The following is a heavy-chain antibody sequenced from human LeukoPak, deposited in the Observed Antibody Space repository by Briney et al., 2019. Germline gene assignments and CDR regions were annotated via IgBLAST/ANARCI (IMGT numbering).Heavy chain of an antibody. CDR2: ISAYNGNT. D-gene: IGHD6-19*01. Sequence: GASVKVSCKASGYTFTSYGISWVRQAPGQGLEWMGWISAYNGNTNYAQKLQGRVTMTTDTSTSTAYMELRSLRSDDTAVYYCARTGSGWYDSNWFDPWGQGTLVTVSS. V-gene: IGHV1-18*01. CDR1: GYTFTSYG. CDR3: ARTGSGWYDSNWFDP. J-gene: IGHJ5*02.